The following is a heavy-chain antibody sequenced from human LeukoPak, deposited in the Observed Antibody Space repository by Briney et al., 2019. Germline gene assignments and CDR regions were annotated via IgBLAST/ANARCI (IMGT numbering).Heavy chain of an antibody. D-gene: IGHD2-2*01. CDR1: GYTFTSNG. CDR3: ARVVVVVPALSYYYYMDV. J-gene: IGHJ6*03. CDR2: ISAYNGNT. V-gene: IGHV1-18*01. Sequence: ASVKVSCKASGYTFTSNGISWVRQAPGQGLEWMGWISAYNGNTNYAQKLQGRVTMTTDTSTSTAYMELRSLRSDDTAVYYCARVVVVVPALSYYYYMDVWGKGTTVTVSS.